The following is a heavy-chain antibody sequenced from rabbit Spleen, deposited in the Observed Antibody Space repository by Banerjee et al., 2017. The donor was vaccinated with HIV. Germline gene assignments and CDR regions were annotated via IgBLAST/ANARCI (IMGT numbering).Heavy chain of an antibody. CDR3: VRGASSSGYYSL. Sequence: QSLEESGGDLVKPGASLTLTCTASGLDFSSSDWIYWVRQAPGKGLEWIGYIDLLFGTTYYANWVNGRFTISSHNAQNMLYLQLNSLTAADTATYFCVRGASSSGYYSLWGPGTLVTVS. CDR1: GLDFSSSDW. V-gene: IGHV1S40*01. CDR2: IDLLFGTT. J-gene: IGHJ4*01. D-gene: IGHD1-1*01.